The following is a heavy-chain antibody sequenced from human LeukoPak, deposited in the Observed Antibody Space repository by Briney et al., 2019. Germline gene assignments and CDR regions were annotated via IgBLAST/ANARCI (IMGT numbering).Heavy chain of an antibody. Sequence: GGSLRLSCAASGFTVSSNYMSWVRQAPGKGLEWVSVIYSGGSTYYADSVKGRFTISRDNVNHTLFLQMYSLRAEDTAVYYCVRYFSRQNPSCRLDFWGQGALVTVSS. J-gene: IGHJ4*02. D-gene: IGHD3-3*01. CDR3: VRYFSRQNPSCRLDF. CDR2: IYSGGST. V-gene: IGHV3-53*01. CDR1: GFTVSSNY.